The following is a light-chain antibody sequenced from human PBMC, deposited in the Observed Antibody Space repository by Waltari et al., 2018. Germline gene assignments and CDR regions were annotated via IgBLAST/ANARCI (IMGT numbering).Light chain of an antibody. CDR2: EVS. V-gene: IGLV2-8*01. J-gene: IGLJ3*02. CDR1: SSDVGGYNY. Sequence: QSALTQPPSASGSPGQSVTISCTGTSSDVGGYNYVSWYQQYPGTAPKVMIDEVSKRPPGVPGRFSCSKSGNPASLTVSGVQAEDEADYYCSSYGGSNNLVFGGGTKLTVL. CDR3: SSYGGSNNLV.